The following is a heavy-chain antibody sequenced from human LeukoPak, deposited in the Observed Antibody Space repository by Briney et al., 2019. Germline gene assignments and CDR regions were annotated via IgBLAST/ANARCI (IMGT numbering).Heavy chain of an antibody. CDR1: GGSISGNY. CDR2: IFLSGGT. Sequence: SETLSLTCAVSGGSISGNYSSWIRHPPGAGLEWISYIFLSGGTRYNPSLRSRVTISVDTSQNQFSLKMYSVSAADTGVFYCAEGPYAVACTGFDYGGQGTLGTVSA. CDR3: AEGPYAVACTGFDY. D-gene: IGHD6-19*01. J-gene: IGHJ4*02. V-gene: IGHV4-59*01.